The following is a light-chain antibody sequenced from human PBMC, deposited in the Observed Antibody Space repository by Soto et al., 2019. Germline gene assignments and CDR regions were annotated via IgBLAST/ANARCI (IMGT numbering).Light chain of an antibody. V-gene: IGKV3-15*01. CDR1: QTIRSS. Sequence: EVVMTQSPATLSVSLGERATLSCSASQTIRSSLAWYQQKPGQAPRLLIYGASTRATDIPARFGGSGSGTEFTLTISSLQSEDSAIYYCQQYNNWPQTFGQGTKVEIK. J-gene: IGKJ1*01. CDR3: QQYNNWPQT. CDR2: GAS.